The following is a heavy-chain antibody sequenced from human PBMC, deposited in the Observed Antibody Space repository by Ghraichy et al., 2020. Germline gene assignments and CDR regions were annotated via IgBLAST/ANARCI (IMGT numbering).Heavy chain of an antibody. D-gene: IGHD4-17*01. Sequence: ASVKVSCKASGYTFTSYGVSWVRQAPGQGLEWMGWVSGYNGNTNYAEKLQGRVTMTTDTSTTTAYMELWSLRSDDTAVYYCARGPNHGEFDYWGQGTLVTVSP. CDR2: VSGYNGNT. CDR1: GYTFTSYG. CDR3: ARGPNHGEFDY. V-gene: IGHV1-18*01. J-gene: IGHJ4*02.